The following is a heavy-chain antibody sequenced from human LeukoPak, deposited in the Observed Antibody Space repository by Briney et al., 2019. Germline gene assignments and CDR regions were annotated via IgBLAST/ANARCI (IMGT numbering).Heavy chain of an antibody. J-gene: IGHJ4*02. Sequence: GGSLRLSCAASGFTFSSYAMSWVRQAPGKGLEWVSAISGSGGSTYYADSVKGRFTISRDNAKNSLYLQMNSLRAEDTAVYYCARRALSSGYYPQFDYWGQGTLVTVSS. CDR2: ISGSGGST. CDR3: ARRALSSGYYPQFDY. D-gene: IGHD3-22*01. CDR1: GFTFSSYA. V-gene: IGHV3-23*01.